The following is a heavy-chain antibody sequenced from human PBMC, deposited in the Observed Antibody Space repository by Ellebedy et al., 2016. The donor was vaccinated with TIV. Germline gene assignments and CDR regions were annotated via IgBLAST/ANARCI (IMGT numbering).Heavy chain of an antibody. CDR2: ISGSGGST. D-gene: IGHD3-22*01. CDR1: GFTFSNHG. J-gene: IGHJ4*02. CDR3: ARLDSSGYIRDY. V-gene: IGHV3-48*04. Sequence: GESLKISCAASGFTFSNHGMSWVRQAPGKGLEWVSGISGSGGSTHYADSVKGRFTISRDNAKNSLYLQMNSLRAEDTAVYYCARLDSSGYIRDYWGQGTLVTVSS.